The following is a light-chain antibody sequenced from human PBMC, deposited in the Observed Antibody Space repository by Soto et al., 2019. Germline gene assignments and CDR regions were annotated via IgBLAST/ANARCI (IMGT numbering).Light chain of an antibody. V-gene: IGKV1-5*01. Sequence: DIQMTQSPSTLSASVGDSVTITCRASQNIRNWLAWYQQKPGKAPNPLIYDASSLKSGVPARFSGSGSGAEFTLTISSLQPDDFAVYSCQQYKNWPRGTFGQGTRLEI. CDR3: QQYKNWPRGT. J-gene: IGKJ5*01. CDR2: DAS. CDR1: QNIRNW.